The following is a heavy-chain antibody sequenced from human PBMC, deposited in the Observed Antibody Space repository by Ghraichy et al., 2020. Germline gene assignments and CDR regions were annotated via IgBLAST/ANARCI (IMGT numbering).Heavy chain of an antibody. D-gene: IGHD5-12*01. CDR1: GYSISSGYY. CDR2: IYHIGIT. CDR3: ARGDSGYDSEYYFDY. J-gene: IGHJ4*02. Sequence: SETLSLTCTVSGYSISSGYYWGWIRQPPGKGLEWIGFIYHIGITYYNPSLKGRVTMSVDTPKNHFSLKLSSVTAADTAVYYCARGDSGYDSEYYFDYWGQGTLVTVSS. V-gene: IGHV4-38-2*02.